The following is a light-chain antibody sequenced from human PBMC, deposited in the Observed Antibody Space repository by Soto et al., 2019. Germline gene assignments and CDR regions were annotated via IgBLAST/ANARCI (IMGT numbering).Light chain of an antibody. CDR1: QGISRW. CDR2: SAS. CDR3: QQANSFPLT. Sequence: DIQMTQLPSSMSASVGDRVTITCRASQGISRWLAWYHQKPGKAPNLLIYSASTLHSGVPSRFSGSGSVTDFTLTISSLQPEDFGTYYCQQANSFPLTFVPGTKVDMK. J-gene: IGKJ3*01. V-gene: IGKV1-12*01.